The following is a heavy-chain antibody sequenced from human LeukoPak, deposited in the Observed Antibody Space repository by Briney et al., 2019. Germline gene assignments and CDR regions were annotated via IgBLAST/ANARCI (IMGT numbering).Heavy chain of an antibody. J-gene: IGHJ4*02. CDR2: IYHTGST. CDR3: ARDRGSAAATYYFDY. Sequence: SETLSLTCAVYGGSFSGYYWSWIRQPPGKGLEWIGEIYHTGSTNYNPSLKSRVTISVDKSKNQFSLKLSSVTAADTAVYYCARDRGSAAATYYFDYWGQGTLVTVSS. D-gene: IGHD6-13*01. CDR1: GGSFSGYY. V-gene: IGHV4-34*01.